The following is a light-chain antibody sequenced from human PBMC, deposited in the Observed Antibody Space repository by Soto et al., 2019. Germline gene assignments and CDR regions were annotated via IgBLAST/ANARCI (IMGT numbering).Light chain of an antibody. V-gene: IGLV2-14*01. J-gene: IGLJ3*02. CDR1: SSDVGGYNY. CDR2: EVS. CDR3: SSYTSSSTAWV. Sequence: QSALTQPASVSGSPGQSITISCTGTSSDVGGYNYVSWYQQHPGKAPKLMIYEVSNRPSGVSNRFSGSKSGNTASLTISGLQAEDEADYFCSSYTSSSTAWVFGGDTQLTVL.